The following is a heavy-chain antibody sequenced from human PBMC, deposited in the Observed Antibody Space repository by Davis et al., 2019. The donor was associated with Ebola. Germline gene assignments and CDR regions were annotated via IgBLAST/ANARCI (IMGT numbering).Heavy chain of an antibody. CDR3: AIEYARSTVGYFFDY. V-gene: IGHV1-2*06. CDR1: GYTFTSYG. Sequence: ASVKVSCKASGYTFTSYGISWVRQAPGQGLEWMGRINPKNGDTNYAQNFQGRVTMTRDTSISTAYMEVSRLRSDDTAVYYCAIEYARSTVGYFFDYWGQGTLVTVSS. D-gene: IGHD1-26*01. J-gene: IGHJ4*02. CDR2: INPKNGDT.